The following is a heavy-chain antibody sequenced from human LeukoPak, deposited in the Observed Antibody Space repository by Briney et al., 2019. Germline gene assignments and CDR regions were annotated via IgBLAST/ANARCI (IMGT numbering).Heavy chain of an antibody. Sequence: GSLRLSCAASGFTFSSYSMNWVRQAPGKGLEWVSSISSSSSYIYYADSVKGRFTISRDNAKNSLYLQMNSLQTEDTAVYYCTTFGYNAYFDYWGQGTLVTVSS. D-gene: IGHD5-24*01. CDR2: ISSSSSYI. V-gene: IGHV3-21*03. CDR1: GFTFSSYS. J-gene: IGHJ4*02. CDR3: TTFGYNAYFDY.